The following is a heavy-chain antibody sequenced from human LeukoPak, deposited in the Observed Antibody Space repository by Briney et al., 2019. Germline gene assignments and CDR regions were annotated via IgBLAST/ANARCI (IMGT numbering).Heavy chain of an antibody. CDR2: MNPNTGNA. D-gene: IGHD4-11*01. J-gene: IGHJ4*02. CDR1: GYTFTNFD. CDR3: ARVGYSNSYDY. V-gene: IGHV1-8*03. Sequence: GASMKVSCKASGYTFTNFDINWVRQATGQGLEWMGWMNPNTGNAGYAQKFQDRVTITWDASISTAYKDLSSLRSEDTAVYYCARVGYSNSYDYWGQGTLVTVSS.